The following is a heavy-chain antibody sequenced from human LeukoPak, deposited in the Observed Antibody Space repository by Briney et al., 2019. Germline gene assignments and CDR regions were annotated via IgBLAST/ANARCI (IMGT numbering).Heavy chain of an antibody. CDR3: ARPRRAGSSWYSYFDY. Sequence: SETLSLTCTVSGGSISSRNYYWSWIRQPAGNGLEWIGSIYYSGSTYYNPSLKSRVTISVDTSKNQFSLKLSSVTAADTAVYYCARPRRAGSSWYSYFDYWGQGTLVTVSS. CDR1: GGSISSRNYY. V-gene: IGHV4-39*01. CDR2: IYYSGST. D-gene: IGHD6-13*01. J-gene: IGHJ4*02.